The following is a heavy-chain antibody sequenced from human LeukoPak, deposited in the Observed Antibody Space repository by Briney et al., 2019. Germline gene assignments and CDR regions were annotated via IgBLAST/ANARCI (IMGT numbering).Heavy chain of an antibody. J-gene: IGHJ6*02. CDR3: AREEGYSHGYYYGMDV. Sequence: ASVKVSCKASGGTFSSYAISWVRQAPGQGLEWMGRIIPILGIANYAQKFQGRVTITADKSTSTAYMELSSLSSEAKAVYYCAREEGYSHGYYYGMDVWGQGTTVTVSS. V-gene: IGHV1-69*04. CDR2: IIPILGIA. D-gene: IGHD5-18*01. CDR1: GGTFSSYA.